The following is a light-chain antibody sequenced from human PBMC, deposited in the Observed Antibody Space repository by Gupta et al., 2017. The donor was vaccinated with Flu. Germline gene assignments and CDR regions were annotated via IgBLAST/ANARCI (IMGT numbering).Light chain of an antibody. CDR2: MND. V-gene: IGLV1-47*01. CDR1: TYKVGSNN. CDR3: TSWDANGSGVV. Sequence: RVTSTRAGDTYKVGSNNVCWYQQNPGTAPKLLIYMNDKRNSGVPDRFSGSKYATSATVATIGVRGEDEADYDCTSWDANGSGVVFGGGTRLTVL. J-gene: IGLJ3*02.